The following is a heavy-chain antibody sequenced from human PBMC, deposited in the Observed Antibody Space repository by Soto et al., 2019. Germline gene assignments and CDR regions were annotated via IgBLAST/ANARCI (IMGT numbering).Heavy chain of an antibody. J-gene: IGHJ6*02. CDR3: AKEVWSGPMDV. Sequence: QVQLVESGGGVVQPGRSLRLSCAASGFTFSSYGMHWVRQAPSKGLEWVAVISYDGSNKNYADSVKGRFTISRDNSKNTQYLQMNSLRAEDTAVYYCAKEVWSGPMDVWGQGTTVTVSS. D-gene: IGHD3-3*01. V-gene: IGHV3-30*18. CDR1: GFTFSSYG. CDR2: ISYDGSNK.